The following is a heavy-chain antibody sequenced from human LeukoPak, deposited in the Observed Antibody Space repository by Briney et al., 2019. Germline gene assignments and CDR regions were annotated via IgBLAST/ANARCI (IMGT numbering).Heavy chain of an antibody. V-gene: IGHV3-11*01. D-gene: IGHD3-9*01. Sequence: GGSLRLSCAASGFTFRDYYMTWIRQAPGKGLEWVSYTSSSGGSVYYADSVKGRFTISRDNVKNSLFLQMNSLRAEDTAVYYCARALNDAPDIWGQGTTVTVSS. CDR1: GFTFRDYY. J-gene: IGHJ3*02. CDR2: TSSSGGSV. CDR3: ARALNDAPDI.